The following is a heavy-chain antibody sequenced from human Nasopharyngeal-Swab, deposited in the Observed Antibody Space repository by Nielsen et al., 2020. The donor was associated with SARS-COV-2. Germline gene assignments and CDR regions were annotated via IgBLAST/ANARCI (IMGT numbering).Heavy chain of an antibody. V-gene: IGHV3-23*01. J-gene: IGHJ4*02. Sequence: GESLKISCAASGFTFSTYAMTWVRQAPGKGLEWVSTIDAGGINTWYADSVKGRFTISRDNSENTLYLQMYSLRAEDTAVYYCATPGTRCSGDTCNMWVFDYWGQGTLVTVSS. CDR2: IDAGGINT. CDR1: GFTFSTYA. CDR3: ATPGTRCSGDTCNMWVFDY. D-gene: IGHD2-15*01.